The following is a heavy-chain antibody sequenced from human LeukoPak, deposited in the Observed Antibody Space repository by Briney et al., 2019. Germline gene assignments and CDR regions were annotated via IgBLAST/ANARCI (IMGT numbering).Heavy chain of an antibody. J-gene: IGHJ1*01. CDR2: ISSNGGST. D-gene: IGHD1-1*01. CDR3: VKESTAGLKKYFQH. V-gene: IGHV3-64D*06. Sequence: PGGSLRLSCSASGFTFSSYAMHWVRQAPGKGLEYVSAISSNGGSTYYADSVKGRFTISRDNSKNTLYLQMSSLRAEDTAVYYCVKESTAGLKKYFQHWGQGTLVTVSS. CDR1: GFTFSSYA.